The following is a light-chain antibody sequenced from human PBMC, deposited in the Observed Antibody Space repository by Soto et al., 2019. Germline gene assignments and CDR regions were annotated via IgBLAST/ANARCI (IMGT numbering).Light chain of an antibody. Sequence: DIQMTQSPSSLSTSVGDRVTITCQASQEISNYLNWYKKKPGKAPKRLIYDASNLETWVPSRFSGSGSWTDFTFTISSLQPEDSTTYYFQQYDNLPLTFGGGNKVEIK. CDR3: QQYDNLPLT. CDR1: QEISNY. CDR2: DAS. J-gene: IGKJ4*01. V-gene: IGKV1-33*01.